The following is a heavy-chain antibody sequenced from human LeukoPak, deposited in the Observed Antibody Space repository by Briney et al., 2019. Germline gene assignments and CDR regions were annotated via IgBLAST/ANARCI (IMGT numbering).Heavy chain of an antibody. Sequence: PSETLSLTCTVSGGSISSSSYYWGWIRQPPGKGLEWIGNIYHSGSTYYNPSLKSRVTISVDTSKNQFSLKLSSVTAADTAVYYCARREDYYGSGSYSYFDSWGQGTLVTVSS. J-gene: IGHJ4*02. CDR1: GGSISSSSYY. D-gene: IGHD3-10*01. CDR2: IYHSGST. CDR3: ARREDYYGSGSYSYFDS. V-gene: IGHV4-39*01.